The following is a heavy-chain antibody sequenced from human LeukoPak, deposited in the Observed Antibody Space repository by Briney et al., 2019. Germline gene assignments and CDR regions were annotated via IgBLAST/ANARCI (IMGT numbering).Heavy chain of an antibody. V-gene: IGHV3-74*03. CDR2: ICVDGTGI. CDR3: VRGVPVAPGIDY. CDR1: GFTFSTYC. J-gene: IGHJ4*02. Sequence: GGSLRLSCAASGFTFSTYCMHWVRQPPGKGLVWVSQICVDGTGITYADSVKGRFTISRDNAKNTLYLQMNSLRAEDTAVYYCVRGVPVAPGIDYWGQGTLVTVPS. D-gene: IGHD2-2*01.